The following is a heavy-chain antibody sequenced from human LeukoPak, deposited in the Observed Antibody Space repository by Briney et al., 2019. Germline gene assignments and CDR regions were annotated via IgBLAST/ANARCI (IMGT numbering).Heavy chain of an antibody. V-gene: IGHV4-34*01. CDR2: INHSGST. CDR3: ARRGGYYGSGKTYWFDP. D-gene: IGHD3-10*01. J-gene: IGHJ5*02. Sequence: SETLSLTCAVYGGSFSGYYWSWIRQPPGKGLEWIGEINHSGSTNYNPSLKSRVTISVDTSKNQFSLKLSSVTAADTAVYYCARRGGYYGSGKTYWFDPWGQGTLVTVSS. CDR1: GGSFSGYY.